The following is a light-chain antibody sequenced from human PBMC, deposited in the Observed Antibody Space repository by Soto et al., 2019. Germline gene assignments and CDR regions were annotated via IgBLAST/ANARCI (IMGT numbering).Light chain of an antibody. V-gene: IGLV2-14*01. CDR3: SSYTSSSTLVV. Sequence: QSALTQPASVSGYPGQSITISCTGTSSDVGGYHYVSWYQQHPGKAPKLMIYEVSTRPSGVSNRFSGSKSGNTASLTISVLQAEYEPDYYCSSYTSSSTLVVVGTGTKLTVL. CDR1: SSDVGGYHY. CDR2: EVS. J-gene: IGLJ1*01.